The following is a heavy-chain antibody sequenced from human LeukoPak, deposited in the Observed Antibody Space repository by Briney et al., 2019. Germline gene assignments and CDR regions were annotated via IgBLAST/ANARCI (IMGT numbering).Heavy chain of an antibody. Sequence: GGSLRLSCAASGFTVNSNDLSWVRQAPGKGLEWVSTLYNTGNTYYADSVKGRFSISRDNSKNTLFLQMNSLRAEDTAVYYCARLTPAAGRLYFVDWGPGTLVTVSS. CDR3: ARLTPAAGRLYFVD. D-gene: IGHD6-13*01. V-gene: IGHV3-53*01. CDR1: GFTVNSND. CDR2: LYNTGNT. J-gene: IGHJ4*02.